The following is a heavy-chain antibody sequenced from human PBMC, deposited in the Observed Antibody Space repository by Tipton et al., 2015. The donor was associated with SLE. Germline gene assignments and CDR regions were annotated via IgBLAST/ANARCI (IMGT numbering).Heavy chain of an antibody. V-gene: IGHV4-4*02. J-gene: IGHJ4*02. CDR1: GGSISSSNW. Sequence: TLSLTCAVSGGSISSSNWWTWVRQPPGKGLEWIGQIYHSGTTNYNPSLESRVTISVDKSKKQFSLKLSSVTAADTAVYYCAGTQYTFGGVIAPFDYWGQGTLVTVSS. CDR2: IYHSGTT. D-gene: IGHD3-16*02. CDR3: AGTQYTFGGVIAPFDY.